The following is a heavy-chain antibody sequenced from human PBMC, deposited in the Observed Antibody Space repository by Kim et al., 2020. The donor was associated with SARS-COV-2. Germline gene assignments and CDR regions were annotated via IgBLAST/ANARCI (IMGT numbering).Heavy chain of an antibody. Sequence: QKFQGRVTITADKSTSTAYMELSSLRSEDTAVYYCARYYYGSGSYYNFDYWGQGTLVTVSS. J-gene: IGHJ4*02. D-gene: IGHD3-10*01. V-gene: IGHV1-69*02. CDR3: ARYYYGSGSYYNFDY.